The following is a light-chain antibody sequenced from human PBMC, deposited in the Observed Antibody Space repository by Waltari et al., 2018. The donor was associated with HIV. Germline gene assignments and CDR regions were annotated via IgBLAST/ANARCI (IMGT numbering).Light chain of an antibody. Sequence: QSALTQPRSVSGSPGPSVTISCTGTSSDVGGYNYVSWYQQHPGKAPKFMIYDVSKRPAGVPDRFSGTKSGNTASLTISGLQAEDEADYYCCSYAGNYTVVFGGGTKLTVL. J-gene: IGLJ2*01. CDR1: SSDVGGYNY. CDR2: DVS. CDR3: CSYAGNYTVV. V-gene: IGLV2-11*01.